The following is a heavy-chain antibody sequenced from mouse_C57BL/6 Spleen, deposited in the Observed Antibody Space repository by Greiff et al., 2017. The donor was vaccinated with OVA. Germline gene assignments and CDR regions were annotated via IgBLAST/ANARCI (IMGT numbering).Heavy chain of an antibody. CDR1: GYTFTSYW. D-gene: IGHD3-3*01. J-gene: IGHJ4*01. Sequence: QVQLKQSGAELVRPGSSVKLSCKASGYTFTSYWMHWVKQRPIQGLEWIGNIDPSDSETHYNQKFKDKATLTVDKSSSTAYMQLSSLTSEDSAVYYCARGTEAMDYWGQGTSVTVSS. CDR3: ARGTEAMDY. V-gene: IGHV1-52*01. CDR2: IDPSDSET.